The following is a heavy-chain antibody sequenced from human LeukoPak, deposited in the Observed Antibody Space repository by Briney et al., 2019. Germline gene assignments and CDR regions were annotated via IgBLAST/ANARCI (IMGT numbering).Heavy chain of an antibody. J-gene: IGHJ5*02. CDR2: ISSSSSPE. V-gene: IGHV3-48*04. CDR1: GFIFSSYS. D-gene: IGHD3-9*01. Sequence: GGSLRLSCAASGFIFSSYSMNWVRQAPGKGLEWVSYISSSSSPEFYADSVKGRFTISRDNAKNSLYLQMNSLRAEDTAVYYCAKDRGAFDWLLGGVPSWFDPWGQGTLVTVSS. CDR3: AKDRGAFDWLLGGVPSWFDP.